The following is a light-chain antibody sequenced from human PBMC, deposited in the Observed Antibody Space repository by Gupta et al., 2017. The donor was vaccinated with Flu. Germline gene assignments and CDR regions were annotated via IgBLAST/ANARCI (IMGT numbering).Light chain of an antibody. CDR3: QHGNSSPCT. CDR1: LGISNY. J-gene: IGKJ1*01. CDR2: DAS. V-gene: IGKV1-9*01. Sequence: PSFLSASVGDRVTITCRASLGISNYLAWYQQKPGKAPKLLIYDASTVKSGVPSRFSGSGAWTEFTLTISSLQPEDFATYYCQHGNSSPCTFGQGTKVEIK.